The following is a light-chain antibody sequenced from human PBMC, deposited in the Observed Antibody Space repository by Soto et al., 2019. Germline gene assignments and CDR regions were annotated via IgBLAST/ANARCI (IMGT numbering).Light chain of an antibody. V-gene: IGKV3-20*01. CDR2: GAS. CDR1: QSVSSSY. Sequence: EIVLTQSPGTLSLSPGERATLSCRASQSVSSSYLAWYQQKPGQAPRLLIYGASSRATVIPDRFSGSGSGKDFTLTISRLEPDDFAVYYCQPSASSTRTFGQGTKVEIK. CDR3: QPSASSTRT. J-gene: IGKJ1*01.